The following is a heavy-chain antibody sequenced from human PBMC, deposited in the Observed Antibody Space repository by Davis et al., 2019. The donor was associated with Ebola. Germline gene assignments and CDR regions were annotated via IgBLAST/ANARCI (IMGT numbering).Heavy chain of an antibody. CDR2: INAGNGNT. D-gene: IGHD1-26*01. CDR1: GYTFTSYA. J-gene: IGHJ5*02. CDR3: ARRIVGAAPGFDP. V-gene: IGHV1-3*01. Sequence: ASVKVSCKASGYTFTSYAMHWVRQAPGQRLEWMGWINAGNGNTKYSQKFQGRVTITRDTSASTAYMELSSLRSEDTAVYYCARRIVGAAPGFDPWGQGTLVTVSS.